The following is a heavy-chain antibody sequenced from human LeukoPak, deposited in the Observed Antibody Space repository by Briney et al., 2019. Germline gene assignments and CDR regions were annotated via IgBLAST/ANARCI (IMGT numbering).Heavy chain of an antibody. D-gene: IGHD5-24*01. V-gene: IGHV1-46*01. CDR3: ARERWLQVALFDY. Sequence: APVKVSCKASGYTFTGYYMHWVRQAPGQGLEWMGRINPSGGITSYAPKFQGRVTMTRDTSTSPVNMELTSLRSEDTAVYYCARERWLQVALFDYWGQGTLVTVSS. CDR1: GYTFTGYY. J-gene: IGHJ4*02. CDR2: INPSGGIT.